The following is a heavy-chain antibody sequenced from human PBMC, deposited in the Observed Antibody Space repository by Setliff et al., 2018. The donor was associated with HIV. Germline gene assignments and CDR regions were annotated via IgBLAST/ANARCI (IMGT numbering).Heavy chain of an antibody. D-gene: IGHD1-26*01. Sequence: SETLSLTCTVSGGSISSYYWSWVRQAPGKGLEWIGEINHSGSTNYNMSLWSRVTISLDASRNQFSLELISVTAADTAVYYCAGGPGTTSIDYWAQGTLVTVSS. V-gene: IGHV4-34*01. J-gene: IGHJ4*02. CDR2: INHSGST. CDR3: AGGPGTTSIDY. CDR1: GGSISSYY.